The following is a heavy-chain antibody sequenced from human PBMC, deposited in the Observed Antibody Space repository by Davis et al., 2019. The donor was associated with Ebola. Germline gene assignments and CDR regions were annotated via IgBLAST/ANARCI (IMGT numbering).Heavy chain of an antibody. D-gene: IGHD1-26*01. CDR3: GRDVSGSYDY. J-gene: IGHJ4*02. CDR2: LNQDGGQK. CDR1: GFTFSSYW. V-gene: IGHV3-7*01. Sequence: PGGSLRLSCAASGFTFSSYWMAWVRQAPGKGLEWVANLNQDGGQKYYVDSVKGRFTISRDNAKNSLYLQMDSLSAEDTAMYYCGRDVSGSYDYWGQGTLVTVSS.